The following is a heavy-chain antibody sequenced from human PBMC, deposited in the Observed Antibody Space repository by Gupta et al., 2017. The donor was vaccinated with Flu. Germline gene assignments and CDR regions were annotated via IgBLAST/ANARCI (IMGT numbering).Heavy chain of an antibody. D-gene: IGHD3-22*01. CDR2: ISGSGGST. J-gene: IGHJ4*02. CDR3: AKDPRAYYYDSSGYHDDY. Sequence: EVQLLESGGGLVQPGGSLRLSCAASGFPFSSYAMSWVRQAPGKGLEWVSAISGSGGSTYYADSVKGRFTISRDNSKNTLYLQMNSLRAEDTAVYYCAKDPRAYYYDSSGYHDDYWGQGTLVTVSS. CDR1: GFPFSSYA. V-gene: IGHV3-23*01.